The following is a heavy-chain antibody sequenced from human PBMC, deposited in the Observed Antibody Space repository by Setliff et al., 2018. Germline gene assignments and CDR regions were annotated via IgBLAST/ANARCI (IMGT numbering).Heavy chain of an antibody. D-gene: IGHD1-7*01. CDR3: AKGFQGKNVGTFDS. CDR2: ISATGSNT. V-gene: IGHV3-23*01. Sequence: GGSLRLSCAASGFTFSTYSMSWVRQAPGRGLEWVSGISATGSNTYYADSVKGRFPISRDNSENTLLLQMSSLRADDTAVYYCAKGFQGKNVGTFDSWGHGILVTVSS. CDR1: GFTFSTYS. J-gene: IGHJ4*01.